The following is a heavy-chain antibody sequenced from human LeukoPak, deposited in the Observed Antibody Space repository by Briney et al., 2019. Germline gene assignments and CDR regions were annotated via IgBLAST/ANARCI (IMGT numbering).Heavy chain of an antibody. CDR1: GFTFGPYW. V-gene: IGHV3-74*03. Sequence: GGSLRLSCAASGFTFGPYWMHWVRQAPGQGLEWVSLISSDGSRTTYADSVKGRFTISRDNAKNTLYLQMNSLRVEDTAVYYCARDTIAADGVIDYWGQGVLVTVSS. D-gene: IGHD6-13*01. J-gene: IGHJ4*02. CDR3: ARDTIAADGVIDY. CDR2: ISSDGSRT.